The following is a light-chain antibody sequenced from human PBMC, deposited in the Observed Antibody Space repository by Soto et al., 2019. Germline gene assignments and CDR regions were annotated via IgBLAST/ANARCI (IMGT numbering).Light chain of an antibody. CDR3: MQATTFPT. CDR2: NIS. V-gene: IGKV2-24*01. J-gene: IGKJ1*01. CDR1: QSLVHNDGHNY. Sequence: DIVMTKTPLSSLVTLGQPASISCRSSQSLVHNDGHNYLSWRQQRPGQAPRPLIYNISHRFSGVRDRFSGSGAGTDFTLTNSRGEAEDVGIYYCMQATTFPTFGQGTKVEI.